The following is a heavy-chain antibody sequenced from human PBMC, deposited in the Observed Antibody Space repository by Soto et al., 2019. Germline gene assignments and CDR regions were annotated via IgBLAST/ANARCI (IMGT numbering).Heavy chain of an antibody. Sequence: EVQLVESGGGLFKPGGSLRLSCAASGFTFSSYSMNWVRHAPGNGLEWVSSISSSSSYIYYADSVKGRLTISRDNAKNSLYLQMNSLRAEDTAVYYCARDGIQLWLNYYYYGMDVWGQGTTVTVSS. CDR3: ARDGIQLWLNYYYYGMDV. CDR2: ISSSSSYI. V-gene: IGHV3-21*01. J-gene: IGHJ6*02. CDR1: GFTFSSYS. D-gene: IGHD5-18*01.